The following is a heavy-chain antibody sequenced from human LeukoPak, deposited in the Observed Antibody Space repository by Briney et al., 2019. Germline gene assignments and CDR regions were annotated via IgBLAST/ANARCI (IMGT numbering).Heavy chain of an antibody. J-gene: IGHJ4*02. CDR2: INPNSGGT. V-gene: IGHV1-2*02. Sequence: ASVKVSCKASGYTFTGYYMHWVRQAPGQGLEWMGWINPNSGGTNYAQRFQGRVTMTRDTSISTAYMELSRLRSDDTAVYYCARDVAGYSGYEYYFDYWGRGTLVTVSS. D-gene: IGHD5-12*01. CDR1: GYTFTGYY. CDR3: ARDVAGYSGYEYYFDY.